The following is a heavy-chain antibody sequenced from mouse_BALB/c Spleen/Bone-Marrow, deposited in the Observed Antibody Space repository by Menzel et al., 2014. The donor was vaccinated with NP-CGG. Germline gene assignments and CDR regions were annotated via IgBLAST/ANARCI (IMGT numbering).Heavy chain of an antibody. CDR3: ARSRAMDY. V-gene: IGHV1-26*01. CDR1: GYTFTDCY. J-gene: IGHJ4*01. CDR2: INPNNGNT. Sequence: VQLQQSGPDLVKPGASVKMSCKASGYTFTDCYMKWVKQSHGKRLEWIGDINPNNGNTFYNQKFKGKASLTVDKSSTTAYMQLNSLTSEDSAVYYCARSRAMDYWGQGTSVTVSS.